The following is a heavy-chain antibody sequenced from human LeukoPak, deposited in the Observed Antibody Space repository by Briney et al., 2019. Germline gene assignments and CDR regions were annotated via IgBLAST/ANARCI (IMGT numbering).Heavy chain of an antibody. Sequence: GGSLRLSCAASGFTFSTYWMHWVRQAPGKGLVWVSRIKSDGSTNYAESVTERFTITRDNTKNTVSLQMNSLRPDDTGVYYCARAPSEIGGYCAEYFRHWGQGTLVTVSS. CDR3: ARAPSEIGGYCAEYFRH. V-gene: IGHV3-74*01. J-gene: IGHJ1*01. D-gene: IGHD2-21*01. CDR1: GFTFSTYW. CDR2: IKSDGST.